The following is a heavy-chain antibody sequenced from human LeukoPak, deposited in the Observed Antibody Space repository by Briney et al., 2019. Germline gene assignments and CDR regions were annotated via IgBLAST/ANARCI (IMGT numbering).Heavy chain of an antibody. CDR1: GFTFTSSA. J-gene: IGHJ4*02. CDR3: AADQHYYDSSGYYRYYFDY. V-gene: IGHV1-58*02. D-gene: IGHD3-22*01. CDR2: IVVGSGNT. Sequence: SVKVSCKASGFTFTSSAMQWVRQARGQRLEWIGWIVVGSGNTNYAQKFQERVTITRDMSTSTAYMELSSLRSEDTAVYYCAADQHYYDSSGYYRYYFDYWGQGTLATVSS.